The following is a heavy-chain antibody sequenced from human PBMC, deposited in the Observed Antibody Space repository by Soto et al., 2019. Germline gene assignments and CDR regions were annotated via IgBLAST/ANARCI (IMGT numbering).Heavy chain of an antibody. Sequence: SETLSLTCTVSGGSISSSSYYWGWIRQPPGKGLEWIGSIYYSGSTYYNPSLKSRVTISVDTSKNQFSLKLSSVTAADTAVYYCARHVGEGVHYFDYWGQGTLVTVSS. J-gene: IGHJ4*02. CDR3: ARHVGEGVHYFDY. CDR2: IYYSGST. V-gene: IGHV4-39*01. D-gene: IGHD2-15*01. CDR1: GGSISSSSYY.